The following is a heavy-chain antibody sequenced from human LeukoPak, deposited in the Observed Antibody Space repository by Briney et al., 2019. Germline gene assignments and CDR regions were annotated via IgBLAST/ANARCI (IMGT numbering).Heavy chain of an antibody. CDR1: GGSFSNYA. J-gene: IGHJ5*02. CDR3: AGEGIAVASRWFDP. Sequence: PSETLSLSCTASGGSFSNYAMSWIRQPPGKGLEWVGYIYYSGSTNYNLSLKSRVTISVDTSKNQFSLKLSSVTAADTAVYYCAGEGIAVASRWFDPWGQGTLVTVSS. V-gene: IGHV4-59*01. D-gene: IGHD6-19*01. CDR2: IYYSGST.